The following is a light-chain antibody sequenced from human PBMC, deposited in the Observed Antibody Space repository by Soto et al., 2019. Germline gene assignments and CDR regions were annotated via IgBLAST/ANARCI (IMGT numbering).Light chain of an antibody. Sequence: QSALTQPASVSGSLGQSITISCSGTSSDVGAYNHVSWYQQYPGKAPKLMIYHVTDRPSGVSNRFSGSKSGNTASLTISGLQAEDEADYYCCSYTTSNTFVFGTGTKLTVL. CDR2: HVT. CDR1: SSDVGAYNH. J-gene: IGLJ1*01. V-gene: IGLV2-14*01. CDR3: CSYTTSNTFV.